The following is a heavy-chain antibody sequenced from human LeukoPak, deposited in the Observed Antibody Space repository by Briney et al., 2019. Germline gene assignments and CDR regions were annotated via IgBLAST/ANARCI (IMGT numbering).Heavy chain of an antibody. V-gene: IGHV1-18*01. CDR1: GGTFSSYA. D-gene: IGHD3-3*02. CDR3: ARGDGALELDY. Sequence: ASVKVSCKASGGTFSSYAISWVRQAPGQGLEWTGWISAYNGNTNYAQRLQGRVTMTTDTSTSTAYMELRSLRSDDTAVYYCARGDGALELDYWGQGTLVTVSS. J-gene: IGHJ4*02. CDR2: ISAYNGNT.